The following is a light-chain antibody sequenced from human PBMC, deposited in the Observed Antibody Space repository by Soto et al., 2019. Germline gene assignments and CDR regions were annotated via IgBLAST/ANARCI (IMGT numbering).Light chain of an antibody. Sequence: ETVLTQSPDTLSVSQGDRATLSCRASQSVGRGNVAWYQQKPGQAPRLLVYGPSTRAAGIPDRFSGNGSGTDFTLSISRVESEDFAVYFCQLYGGAFTFGPGTKVDIK. V-gene: IGKV3-20*01. CDR3: QLYGGAFT. CDR2: GPS. CDR1: QSVGRGN. J-gene: IGKJ3*01.